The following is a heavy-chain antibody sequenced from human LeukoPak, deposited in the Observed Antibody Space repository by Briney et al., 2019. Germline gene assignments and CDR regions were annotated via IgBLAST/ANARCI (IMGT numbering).Heavy chain of an antibody. CDR1: GGSISSYY. CDR2: IYTSGST. V-gene: IGHV4-4*07. Sequence: PSETLSLTCTVSGGSISSYYWSWIRQPAGKGLEWIGRIYTSGSTNYNPSLKSRVTMSLDTSKNQFSLKLSSVTAADTAVYYCAREGYYDSSGYRHNWFDPWGQGTLVTVSS. J-gene: IGHJ5*02. D-gene: IGHD3-22*01. CDR3: AREGYYDSSGYRHNWFDP.